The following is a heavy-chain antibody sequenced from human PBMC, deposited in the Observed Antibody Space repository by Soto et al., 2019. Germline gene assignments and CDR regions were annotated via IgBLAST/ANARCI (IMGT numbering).Heavy chain of an antibody. V-gene: IGHV4-31*03. CDR3: ARKPGYGLGAFDI. CDR2: IYYSGST. D-gene: IGHD5-12*01. Sequence: QVQLQESGPGLVKPSQTLSLTCTVSGDTISSGGYYWAWIRQHPEKGLEWIGYIYYSGSTSYNPSFESRVSISVDTSKTHFSLNLNSVTAADTAVYYCARKPGYGLGAFDIWGQGTLVTVSS. CDR1: GDTISSGGYY. J-gene: IGHJ3*02.